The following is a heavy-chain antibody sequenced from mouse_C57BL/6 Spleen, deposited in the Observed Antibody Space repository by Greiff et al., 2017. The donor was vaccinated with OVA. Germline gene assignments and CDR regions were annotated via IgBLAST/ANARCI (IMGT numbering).Heavy chain of an antibody. J-gene: IGHJ3*01. Sequence: VKLQQPGAELVKPGASVKMSCKASGYTFTSYWITWVKQRPGQGLEWIGDIYPGSGSTNYNEKFKSKATLTVDTSSSTAYMQLSSLTSEDSAVYYSARSLVFGITTVPWFAYWGQGTLVTVSA. CDR1: GYTFTSYW. CDR3: ARSLVFGITTVPWFAY. D-gene: IGHD1-1*01. CDR2: IYPGSGST. V-gene: IGHV1-55*01.